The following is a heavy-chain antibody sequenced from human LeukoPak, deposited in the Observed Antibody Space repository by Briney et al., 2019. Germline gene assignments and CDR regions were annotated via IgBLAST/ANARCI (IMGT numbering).Heavy chain of an antibody. J-gene: IGHJ4*02. CDR3: AKADYGSGTYYNVRYFDS. V-gene: IGHV3-9*01. CDR2: ISWNGGTI. CDR1: RFTFDNYA. Sequence: GRSLRLSCAASRFTFDNYAMHWVRHAPGKGLEWVSGISWNGGTIGYADSVKGRFTISRDNAKNSLYLQMNSLRAEDTALYYCAKADYGSGTYYNVRYFDSWGQGTLVTVSS. D-gene: IGHD3-10*01.